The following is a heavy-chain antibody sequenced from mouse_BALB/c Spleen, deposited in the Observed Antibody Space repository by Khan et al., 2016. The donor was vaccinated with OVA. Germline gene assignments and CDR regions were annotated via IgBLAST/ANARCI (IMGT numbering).Heavy chain of an antibody. J-gene: IGHJ3*01. CDR2: IWSAGST. V-gene: IGHV2-2*02. D-gene: IGHD2-4*01. Sequence: QVQLKQSGPGLVQPSQSLSITCTVSGFSLNNYSVHWVRQSPGKGLEWLGVIWSAGSTDYNAAFISRLTISKDNSRSQVFFKMNSLQPNDTAIYSCARRGYDYGRGALFAYWGQGTLVTVSA. CDR1: GFSLNNYS. CDR3: ARRGYDYGRGALFAY.